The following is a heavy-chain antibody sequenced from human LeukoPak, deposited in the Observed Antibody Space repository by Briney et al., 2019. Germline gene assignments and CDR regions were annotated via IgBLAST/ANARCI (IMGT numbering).Heavy chain of an antibody. J-gene: IGHJ4*02. CDR2: INAGNGNT. D-gene: IGHD3-10*01. Sequence: GASVRVSCKASGGTFSSYAISWVRQAPGQRLEWMGWINAGNGNTKYSQKFQGRVTITRDTSASTAYMELSSLRSEDTAVYYCARAVPYGSGSYPGDYWGQGTLVTVSS. V-gene: IGHV1-3*01. CDR3: ARAVPYGSGSYPGDY. CDR1: GGTFSSYA.